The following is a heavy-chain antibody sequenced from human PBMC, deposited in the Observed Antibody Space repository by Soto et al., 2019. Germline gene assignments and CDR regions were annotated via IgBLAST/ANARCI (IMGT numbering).Heavy chain of an antibody. J-gene: IGHJ3*02. Sequence: QVQLVESGGGVVQPGRSLRLSCAASGFTFSSYAMHWVRQAPGKGLEWVAVISYDGSNKYYADSVKGRFTISRDNSKNTLYRQMNSLRAEDTAVYYCARDFVAVAGTDDAFDIWGQGTMVTVSS. CDR1: GFTFSSYA. CDR3: ARDFVAVAGTDDAFDI. V-gene: IGHV3-30-3*01. CDR2: ISYDGSNK. D-gene: IGHD6-19*01.